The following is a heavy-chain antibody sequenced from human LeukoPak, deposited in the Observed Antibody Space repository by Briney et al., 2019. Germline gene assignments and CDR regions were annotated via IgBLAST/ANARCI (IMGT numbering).Heavy chain of an antibody. V-gene: IGHV1-69*05. CDR2: IIPIFGTA. CDR1: GGTFSSYA. D-gene: IGHD2-2*01. J-gene: IGHJ6*03. Sequence: GSSVKVSCKASGGTFSSYAISWVRQAPGQGLEWMGGIIPIFGTANYAQKFQGRVTITTDESTSTAYMELSSLRSEDTAAYYCARVEEIGYCSSTSCPHLYYYYYMDVWGKGTTVTVSS. CDR3: ARVEEIGYCSSTSCPHLYYYYYMDV.